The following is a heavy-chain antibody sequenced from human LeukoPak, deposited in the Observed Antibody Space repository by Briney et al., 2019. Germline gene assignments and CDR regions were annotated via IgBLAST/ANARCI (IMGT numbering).Heavy chain of an antibody. CDR2: INPNSGGT. CDR1: GYTFTGYY. Sequence: ASVKVSCKASGYTFTGYYMHWVRQAPGQGLEWMGWINPNSGGTNYAQKFQGRVTMTRNTSISTAYMELSSLRSEDTAVYYCARGRGIAARDYCDYWGQGTLVTVSS. D-gene: IGHD6-6*01. V-gene: IGHV1-2*02. CDR3: ARGRGIAARDYCDY. J-gene: IGHJ4*02.